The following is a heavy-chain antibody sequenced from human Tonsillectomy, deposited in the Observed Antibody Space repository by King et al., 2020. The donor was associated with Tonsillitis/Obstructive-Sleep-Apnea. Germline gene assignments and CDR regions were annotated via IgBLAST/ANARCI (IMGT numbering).Heavy chain of an antibody. CDR2: ISGYNGNT. CDR1: GYTFTNYG. CDR3: ARDRKTGKLFYRKGKEYYYMDG. D-gene: IGHD1-1*01. V-gene: IGHV1-18*01. J-gene: IGHJ6*03. Sequence: QLVQSGAEVKVPGASVKVSCKASGYTFTNYGISWVRQAPGQGLEWMGWISGYNGNTHYTQKLQGRVTMTTETSTSTAYMELRSLRSDDTAVYYCARDRKTGKLFYRKGKEYYYMDGWGKGTTVTGSS.